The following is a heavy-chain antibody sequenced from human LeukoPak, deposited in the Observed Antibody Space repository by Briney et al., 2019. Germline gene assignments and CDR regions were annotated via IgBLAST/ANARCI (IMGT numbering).Heavy chain of an antibody. J-gene: IGHJ6*02. Sequence: MPSETLSLTCTVSGGSISTYYWTWIRQPPGKGLEWIGYIYYSGSTNYNPSLKSRVTISLDTSKNQFSLKLSSVTAADTAVYYCARVATMVRGTNGMDVWGQGATVTVSS. CDR2: IYYSGST. D-gene: IGHD3-10*01. CDR3: ARVATMVRGTNGMDV. V-gene: IGHV4-59*13. CDR1: GGSISTYY.